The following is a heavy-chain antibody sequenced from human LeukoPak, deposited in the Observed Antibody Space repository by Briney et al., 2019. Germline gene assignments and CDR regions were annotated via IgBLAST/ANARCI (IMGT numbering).Heavy chain of an antibody. CDR2: IYSGGST. Sequence: GGSLRLSCAASGFTFSSYSMNWARQAPGKGLGWVSVIYSGGSTYYADSVKGRFTISRDNSKNTLYLQMNSLRAEDTAVYYCAEDSSGYNDAFDIWGQGTMVTVSS. J-gene: IGHJ3*02. CDR1: GFTFSSYS. V-gene: IGHV3-53*01. D-gene: IGHD3-22*01. CDR3: AEDSSGYNDAFDI.